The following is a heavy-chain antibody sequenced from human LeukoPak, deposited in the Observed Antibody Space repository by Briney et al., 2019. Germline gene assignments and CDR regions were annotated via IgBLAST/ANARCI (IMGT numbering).Heavy chain of an antibody. V-gene: IGHV3-30*03. CDR3: ARGPLVVSGWRNGARIDY. D-gene: IGHD2-2*01. Sequence: GGSLRLSCAASGFTFSSYGMHWVRQAPGKGLEWVAVISYDGSNKYYADSVKGRFTISRDNSKNTLYLQMNSLRADDTAVYYCARGPLVVSGWRNGARIDYWGQRTLVTVSS. CDR1: GFTFSSYG. CDR2: ISYDGSNK. J-gene: IGHJ4*02.